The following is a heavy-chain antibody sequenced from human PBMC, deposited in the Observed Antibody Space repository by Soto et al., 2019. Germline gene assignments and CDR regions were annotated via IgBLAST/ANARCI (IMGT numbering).Heavy chain of an antibody. CDR1: GYTFTSYD. V-gene: IGHV1-8*01. CDR2: MNPNSGNT. D-gene: IGHD6-6*01. J-gene: IGHJ5*02. Sequence: GASVKVSCKASGYTFTSYDINWVRQATGQGLEWMGWMNPNSGNTGYAQKFQGRVTMTRNTSISTAHMELSSLRSEDTAVYYCARYSSSSVSNWFDPWGQGTLVTVSS. CDR3: ARYSSSSVSNWFDP.